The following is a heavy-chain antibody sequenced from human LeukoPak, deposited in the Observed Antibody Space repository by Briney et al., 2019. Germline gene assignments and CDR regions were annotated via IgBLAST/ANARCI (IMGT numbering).Heavy chain of an antibody. CDR3: ARRDGDNYDFDY. CDR1: GASVRSNY. V-gene: IGHV4-59*02. D-gene: IGHD5-24*01. CDR2: GFYIGRT. Sequence: SETLSLTCTVSGASVRSNYWSWIRQTPGKGLEWLGYGFYIGRTIYNPSLGSRVAISLDTSKNQFSLRLTAVTAADTAVYYCARRDGDNYDFDYWGQGILVTVSS. J-gene: IGHJ4*02.